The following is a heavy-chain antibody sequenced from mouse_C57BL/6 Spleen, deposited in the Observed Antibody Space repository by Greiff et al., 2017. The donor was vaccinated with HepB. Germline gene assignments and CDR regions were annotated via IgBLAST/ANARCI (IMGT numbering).Heavy chain of an antibody. CDR1: GYSFTGYF. J-gene: IGHJ3*01. D-gene: IGHD1-1*01. CDR2: INPYNGDT. Sequence: VQLKESGPELVKPGDSVKISCKASGYSFTGYFMNWVLQSHGKSLEWIGRINPYNGDTFYNQKFKGKATLTVDKSSSTAHMELRSLTSEDSAVYYCARNYGSSYEGWFAYWGQGTLVTVSA. CDR3: ARNYGSSYEGWFAY. V-gene: IGHV1-20*01.